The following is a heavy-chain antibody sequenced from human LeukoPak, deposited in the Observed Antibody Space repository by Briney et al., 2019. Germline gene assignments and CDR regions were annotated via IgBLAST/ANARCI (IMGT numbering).Heavy chain of an antibody. CDR1: GYIFTSYG. V-gene: IGHV1-18*01. D-gene: IGHD3-10*01. J-gene: IGHJ6*02. CDR3: ARDQYYGSGSYGMDV. CDR2: ISAYNGNT. Sequence: ASVKVSCKASGYIFTSYGISWVRQAPGQGLEWMGWISAYNGNTNYAQKLQGRVTMTTDTSTSTAYMELRSLRSDDTAVYYCARDQYYGSGSYGMDVWGQGTTVTVSS.